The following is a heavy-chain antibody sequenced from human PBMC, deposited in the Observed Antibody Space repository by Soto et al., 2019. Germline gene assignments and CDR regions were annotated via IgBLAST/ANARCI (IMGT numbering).Heavy chain of an antibody. CDR3: ARDRRAVYYGRGPTDAFDI. Sequence: SVKVTCKESGYTYTSNYMHWVRQAPGQGLEWMGIINPSGGSTSYAQKFQGRVTMTRDTSISTAYMELSRLRSDDTVVYYCARDRRAVYYGRGPTDAFDIWGQGTMVTVSS. V-gene: IGHV1-46*01. J-gene: IGHJ3*02. CDR2: INPSGGST. D-gene: IGHD3-10*02. CDR1: GYTYTSNY.